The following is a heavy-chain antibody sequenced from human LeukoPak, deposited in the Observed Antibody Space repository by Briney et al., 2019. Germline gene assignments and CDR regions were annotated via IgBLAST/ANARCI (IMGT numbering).Heavy chain of an antibody. CDR2: ISWDGGNT. Sequence: GGSLRLSCAASGFTFDDYTMHWVREAPGKGLEWVSLISWDGGNTFYADSVKGRFTISRDNSKNSLYLQMNSLRTEDTALYYRAKGYRIVSGSLDYWGQGTLVTVSS. J-gene: IGHJ4*02. V-gene: IGHV3-43*01. CDR1: GFTFDDYT. D-gene: IGHD3-10*01. CDR3: AKGYRIVSGSLDY.